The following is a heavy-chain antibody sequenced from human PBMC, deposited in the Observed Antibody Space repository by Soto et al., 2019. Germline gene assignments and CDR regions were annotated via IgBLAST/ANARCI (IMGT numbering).Heavy chain of an antibody. CDR2: IYYSGTT. CDR1: GYSISSSNW. CDR3: TRGPSGDKVDS. V-gene: IGHV4-28*03. J-gene: IGHJ4*02. Sequence: SETLSLTCAVSGYSISSSNWWGWIRQPPGKGLEWIGYIYYSGTTYYNPSLKSRVTMSVDTSRNQFSLKLTSVTAVDTAVYYCTRGPSGDKVDSWGQGTLVTVSS.